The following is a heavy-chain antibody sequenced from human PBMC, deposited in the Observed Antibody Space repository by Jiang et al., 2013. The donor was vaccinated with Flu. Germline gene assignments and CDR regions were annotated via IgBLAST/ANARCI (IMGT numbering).Heavy chain of an antibody. D-gene: IGHD2-2*01. CDR1: GGTFSSYA. J-gene: IGHJ5*02. V-gene: IGHV1-69*04. Sequence: SGAEVKKPGSSVKVSCKASGGTFSSYAISWVRQAPGQGLEWMGRIIPILGIANYAQKFQGRVTITADKSTSTAYMELSSLRSEDTAVYYCARDSQDIVVVPAAMGVFWFDPWGQGTLVTVSS. CDR2: IIPILGIA. CDR3: ARDSQDIVVVPAAMGVFWFDP.